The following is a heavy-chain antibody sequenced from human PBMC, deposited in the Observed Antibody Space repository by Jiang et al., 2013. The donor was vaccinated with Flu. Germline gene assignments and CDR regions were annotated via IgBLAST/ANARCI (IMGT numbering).Heavy chain of an antibody. J-gene: IGHJ5*02. CDR2: IYYSGST. D-gene: IGHD3-10*01. Sequence: GPGLVKPSETLSLTCTVSGGSISSYYWSWIRQPPGKGLEWIGYIYYSGSTNYNPSLKSRVTISVDTSKNQFSLKLSSVTAADTAVYYCARRYFGSGSLWSWFDPWGQGTLVTVSS. CDR3: ARRYFGSGSLWSWFDP. V-gene: IGHV4-59*08. CDR1: GGSISSYY.